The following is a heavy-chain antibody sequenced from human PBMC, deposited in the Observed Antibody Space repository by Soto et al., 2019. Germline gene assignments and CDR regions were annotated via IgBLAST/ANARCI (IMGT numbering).Heavy chain of an antibody. D-gene: IGHD2-2*01. CDR2: IYSGGST. J-gene: IGHJ4*02. V-gene: IGHV3-66*01. CDR1: GFTVSSNY. Sequence: PGGSLRLSCAASGFTVSSNYMSWVRQAPGKGLEWVSVIYSGGSTYYADSVKGRFTISRDNSKNTLYLQMNSLRAEDTAVYYCALFVQPEVPAVPGADYWGQGTLVTVSS. CDR3: ALFVQPEVPAVPGADY.